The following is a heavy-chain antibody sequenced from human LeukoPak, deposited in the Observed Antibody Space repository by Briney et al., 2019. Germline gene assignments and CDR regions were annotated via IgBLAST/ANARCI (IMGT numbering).Heavy chain of an antibody. V-gene: IGHV3-21*01. J-gene: IGHJ4*02. CDR3: ARSSAQGFDY. CDR1: GFTFSSYS. CDR2: ISSSSSYI. Sequence: GGSLRLSCAASGFTFSSYSMNWVRQAPGKGLEWVSSISSSSSYIYYADSVKGRFTISRDNAENSLYLQMNSLRAEDTAVYYCARSSAQGFDYWGQGTLVTVSS.